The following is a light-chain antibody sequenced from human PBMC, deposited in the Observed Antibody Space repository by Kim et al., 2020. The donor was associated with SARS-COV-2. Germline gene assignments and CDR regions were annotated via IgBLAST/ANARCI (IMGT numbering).Light chain of an antibody. J-gene: IGKJ4*01. CDR3: QQYAGSRLT. V-gene: IGKV3-20*01. CDR1: QSVRSNY. CDR2: GAS. Sequence: SPGERATLSGRASQSVRSNYLAWYQQKAGQAPRLLMFGASTRATGIPDRFSGSGSGTDFTLTISRLEPEEFAVYYCQQYAGSRLTFGGGTKVEIK.